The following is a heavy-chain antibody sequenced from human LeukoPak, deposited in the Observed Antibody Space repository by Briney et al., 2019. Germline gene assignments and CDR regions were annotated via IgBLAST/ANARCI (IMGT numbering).Heavy chain of an antibody. CDR2: IQFAGTYQ. D-gene: IGHD6-6*01. CDR1: GFTFSSVG. V-gene: IGHV3-30*02. CDR3: AKKHSKSSYYMDV. Sequence: PGGSLRLSCEASGFTFSSVGMHWVRQSPGKGLEWVAAIQFAGTYQYYADSVKGRFTISRDNSQNTLFLQMNSLRVEDTAVYYCAKKHSKSSYYMDVWGRGTTVTVSS. J-gene: IGHJ6*03.